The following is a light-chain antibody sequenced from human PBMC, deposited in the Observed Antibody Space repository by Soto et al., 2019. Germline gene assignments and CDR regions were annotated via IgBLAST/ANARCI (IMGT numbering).Light chain of an antibody. CDR3: SSYTSSNTLV. V-gene: IGLV2-14*01. CDR1: SSNVDGYQY. Sequence: QSALTQPASVSGSPGQSITIPCTGTSSNVDGYQYVSWYQQHPGKAPKLMIYEVSNRPSGVSNRFSGSKSGNTASLTISGLQPEDETDYYCSSYTSSNTLVFGTGTKLTVL. J-gene: IGLJ1*01. CDR2: EVS.